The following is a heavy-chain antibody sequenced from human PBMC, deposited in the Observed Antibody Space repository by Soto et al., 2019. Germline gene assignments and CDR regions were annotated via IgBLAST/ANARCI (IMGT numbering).Heavy chain of an antibody. CDR1: GYSFTSYC. J-gene: IGHJ6*02. V-gene: IGHV5-51*01. D-gene: IGHD3-22*01. CDR3: ARVGSSGYYKPYYYYGMDV. CDR2: IYPGDSDT. Sequence: GGSVEISCKGSGYSFTSYCIGLVRQMPGKGLGWIGIIYPGDSDTRSSPSFQGQVTISADKSISTDYLQWSSLKASDTAMYYCARVGSSGYYKPYYYYGMDVWGQGTTVTVSS.